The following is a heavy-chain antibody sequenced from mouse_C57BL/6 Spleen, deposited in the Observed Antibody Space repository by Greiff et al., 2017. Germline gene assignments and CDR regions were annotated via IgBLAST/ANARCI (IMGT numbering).Heavy chain of an antibody. CDR3: ARAYYYGSSYWYAD. D-gene: IGHD1-1*01. CDR1: GYTFTSYW. J-gene: IGHJ3*01. Sequence: QVQLQQPGAELVRPGTSVKLSCKASGYTFTSYWMHWVKQRPGQGLEWIGVIDPSDSYTNYNQKFKGKATLTVDTSSSTAYMQLSSLTSEVSAVYYCARAYYYGSSYWYADWGQGTLVTVSA. CDR2: IDPSDSYT. V-gene: IGHV1-59*01.